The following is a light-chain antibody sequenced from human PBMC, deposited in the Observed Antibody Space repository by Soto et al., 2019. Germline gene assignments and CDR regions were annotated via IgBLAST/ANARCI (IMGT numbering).Light chain of an antibody. J-gene: IGLJ1*01. Sequence: QSALTQPASVSGSPGQSITISCTGTSSDVGAYDYVSWYQHHPGKAPKLMIFDVNNRPSGVSNRFSGSKSGNTASLTISGLQAEDEADYFCSSYTTSNTLPYVFGTGTKVTVL. CDR1: SSDVGAYDY. CDR3: SSYTTSNTLPYV. V-gene: IGLV2-14*03. CDR2: DVN.